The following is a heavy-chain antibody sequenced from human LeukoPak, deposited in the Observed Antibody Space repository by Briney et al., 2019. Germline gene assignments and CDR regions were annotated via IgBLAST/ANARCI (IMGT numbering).Heavy chain of an antibody. CDR2: INAGNGNT. D-gene: IGHD6-19*01. Sequence: ASVKVSCKASGYTFTSYAMHRVRQAPGRRLVWMGWINAGNGNTKYSQKFQGRVTITRDTSASTAYMELSSLRSEDTAVYYCASDLTGVAVAPSAPDYWGQGTLVTVSS. J-gene: IGHJ4*02. CDR1: GYTFTSYA. CDR3: ASDLTGVAVAPSAPDY. V-gene: IGHV1-3*01.